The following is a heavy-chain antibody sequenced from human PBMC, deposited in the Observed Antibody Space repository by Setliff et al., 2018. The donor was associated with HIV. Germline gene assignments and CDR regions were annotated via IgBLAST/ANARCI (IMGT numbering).Heavy chain of an antibody. J-gene: IGHJ6*02. D-gene: IGHD2-15*01. CDR1: GYSFSSYW. V-gene: IGHV5-51*01. Sequence: GESLTISCKGSGYSFSSYWIGWVRQMPGKGLEWMGIIYPGDSDTRYSPSFQGQVTISADKSISTAYLQCSSLRASDTAMYYCARLGGICSGGSCTALAYTMDVWGQGTTVTVSS. CDR2: IYPGDSDT. CDR3: ARLGGICSGGSCTALAYTMDV.